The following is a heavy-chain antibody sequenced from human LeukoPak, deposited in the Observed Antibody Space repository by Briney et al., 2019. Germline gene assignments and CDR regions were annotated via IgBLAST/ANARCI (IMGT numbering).Heavy chain of an antibody. CDR1: GFTYSSYA. Sequence: GRSLRLSCAASGFTYSSYAMHWVRQAPGKGLEWVALISYDGSDKYYADSVKGRSTISRDNSKNTLYLQMNSLRAEDSAVYYCARDSGYHYGMDVWGQGTTATVSS. CDR3: ARDSGYHYGMDV. CDR2: ISYDGSDK. J-gene: IGHJ6*02. V-gene: IGHV3-30*04.